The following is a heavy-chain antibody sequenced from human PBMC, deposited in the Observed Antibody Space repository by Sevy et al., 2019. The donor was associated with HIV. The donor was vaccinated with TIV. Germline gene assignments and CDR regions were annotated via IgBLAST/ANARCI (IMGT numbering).Heavy chain of an antibody. J-gene: IGHJ4*02. D-gene: IGHD1-26*01. CDR3: ARLGWEPDLPIDY. CDR2: INPGDSGS. CDR1: GYSFTNCW. V-gene: IGHV5-51*01. Sequence: GESLKISCKVSGYSFTNCWIGWVRQVPGKGLEWMGLINPGDSGSRYSPSLEGQVTISVDKSSSTVYLQWSSLKASDTAMYYCARLGWEPDLPIDYWGQGTLVTVSS.